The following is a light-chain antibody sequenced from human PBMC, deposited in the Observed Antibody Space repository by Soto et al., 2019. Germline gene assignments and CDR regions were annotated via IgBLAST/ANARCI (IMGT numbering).Light chain of an antibody. CDR1: SSDVGGYNY. CDR2: EVT. J-gene: IGLJ1*01. Sequence: QSALTQPASVSGSPGQSITISCTGTSSDVGGYNYVSWYQQHPGKAPKLMIYEVTNRPSGISNRFSGSKSGNTASLTISGLQAEEEVDYSCRSYTSRSTFPGVFGTGTKLTVL. CDR3: RSYTSRSTFPGV. V-gene: IGLV2-14*01.